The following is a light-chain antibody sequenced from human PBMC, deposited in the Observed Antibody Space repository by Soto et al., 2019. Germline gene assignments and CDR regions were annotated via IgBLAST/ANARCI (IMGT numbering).Light chain of an antibody. V-gene: IGLV2-11*01. CDR2: DVS. Sequence: QSVLTQPRSVSGSPGQSVTISCTGTSSDVGGYNYVSWYQQYSGKAPKVMIYDVSKRPSGVPDRLSGSKSGNTASLTISGLQAEDEADYYCCSYAASNTFVFGTGTKVTVL. CDR1: SSDVGGYNY. CDR3: CSYAASNTFV. J-gene: IGLJ1*01.